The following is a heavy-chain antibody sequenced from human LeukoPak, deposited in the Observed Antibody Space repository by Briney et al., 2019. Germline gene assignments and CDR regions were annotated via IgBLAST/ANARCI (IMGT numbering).Heavy chain of an antibody. V-gene: IGHV4-34*01. J-gene: IGHJ4*02. CDR2: INHSGST. D-gene: IGHD5-18*01. Sequence: SETLSLTCAVYGGSFSGYYWSWIRQPPGKGLEWIGEINHSGSTNYNPSLKSRVTISVDTSKNQFSLKLSSVTAADTAVYYCARGDVDTAMGLWGQGTLVTVSS. CDR1: GGSFSGYY. CDR3: ARGDVDTAMGL.